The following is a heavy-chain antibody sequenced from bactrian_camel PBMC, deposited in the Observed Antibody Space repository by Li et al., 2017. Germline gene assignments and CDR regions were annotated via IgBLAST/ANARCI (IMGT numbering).Heavy chain of an antibody. CDR2: INSGGST. Sequence: QLVESGGGLVQPGGSLRLSCAASGFSVSTLYTSWVRQAPGKGPEWVSGINSGGSTYYADFAKGRFTISRSNAKNTLYLQLTSLNTEDAAMYYCLNSGGWGQGTQVTVS. CDR3: LNSGG. V-gene: IGHV3S28*01. D-gene: IGHD2*01. CDR1: GFSVSTLY. J-gene: IGHJ4*01.